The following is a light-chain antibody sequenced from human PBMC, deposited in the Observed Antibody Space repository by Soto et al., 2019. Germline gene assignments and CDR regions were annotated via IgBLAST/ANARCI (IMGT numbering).Light chain of an antibody. CDR3: ASYTTTNTML. CDR1: SSDVGFYNY. Sequence: QSVLTQPPSASGSPGQSITISCTGTSSDVGFYNYVSWYQHQPGKAPKLMIYDVTNRPSGVSNRFSGSKSDNMASLTISGLQAEDEADYYCASYTTTNTMLFGGGTQLTVL. CDR2: DVT. V-gene: IGLV2-14*01. J-gene: IGLJ3*02.